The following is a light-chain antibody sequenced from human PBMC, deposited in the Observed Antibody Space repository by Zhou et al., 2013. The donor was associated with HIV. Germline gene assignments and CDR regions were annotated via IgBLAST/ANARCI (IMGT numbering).Light chain of an antibody. CDR3: QQCNSYPYT. CDR2: KAS. V-gene: IGKV1-5*03. CDR1: QSISTW. Sequence: DIQMTQSRSTLSASVGDRVTITCRASQSISTWLAWYQQKPGKAPKLLIYKASSLESEVPSRFSGSGSGTEFTLTISSLQPDDFATYYCQQCNSYPYTFGQGTKLEIK. J-gene: IGKJ2*01.